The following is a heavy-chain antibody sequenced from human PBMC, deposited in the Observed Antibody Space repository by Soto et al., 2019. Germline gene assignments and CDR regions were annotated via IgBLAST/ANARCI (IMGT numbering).Heavy chain of an antibody. CDR3: ARAPAMGGTLNY. J-gene: IGHJ4*02. CDR2: INSDGSST. V-gene: IGHV3-74*01. CDR1: GFTFSSYW. D-gene: IGHD5-18*01. Sequence: PGGSLRLSCAASGFTFSSYWMHWVRQAPGKGLVWVSRINSDGSSTSYADSVKGRFTISRDNAKNTLYLQMNSLRAEDTAVYYCARAPAMGGTLNYWGQGTLVTVSS.